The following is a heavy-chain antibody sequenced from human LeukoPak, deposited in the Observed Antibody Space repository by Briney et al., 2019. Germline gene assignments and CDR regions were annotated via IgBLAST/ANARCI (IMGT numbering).Heavy chain of an antibody. CDR3: ATDRNSGKYYDY. D-gene: IGHD1-26*01. V-gene: IGHV3-33*01. CDR2: IWYDGSNQ. Sequence: GRSLRLSCAASGFTFSGYVMHWVRQAPGKGLEWVAVIWYDGSNQYYVDSVKGRFTVSRDNAKNTLYLQMNSLRAEDTAVYYCATDRNSGKYYDYWGQGTLVTVSS. CDR1: GFTFSGYV. J-gene: IGHJ4*02.